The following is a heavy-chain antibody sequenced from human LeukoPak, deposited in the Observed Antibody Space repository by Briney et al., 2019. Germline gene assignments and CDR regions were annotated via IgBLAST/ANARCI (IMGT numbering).Heavy chain of an antibody. CDR1: GFTFSNYA. Sequence: PGGSLRLSCAASGFTFSNYAMSWVRQAPGKGLEWLSAISGSGGSTYYADSVKGRFTISRDNSKNTLYLQMNSLRAEDTAVYYCAKTPSMVVVVPAATLLPTLYYFDYWGQGTLVTVSS. CDR3: AKTPSMVVVVPAATLLPTLYYFDY. CDR2: ISGSGGST. V-gene: IGHV3-23*01. D-gene: IGHD2-2*01. J-gene: IGHJ4*02.